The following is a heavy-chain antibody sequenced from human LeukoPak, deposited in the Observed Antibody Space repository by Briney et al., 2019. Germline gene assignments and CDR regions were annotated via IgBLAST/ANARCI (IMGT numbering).Heavy chain of an antibody. CDR2: IFPSGGEI. CDR1: GFTFSTFA. CDR3: ATYRQVLLPFES. V-gene: IGHV3-23*01. Sequence: GGSLRVSCAASGFTFSTFAMIWVRQPPGKGLEWVSSIFPSGGEIHYADSVRGRFTISRDNSKSTLSLQMNSLRAEDTAIYYCATYRQVLLPFESWGQGTLVTVSS. J-gene: IGHJ4*02. D-gene: IGHD2-8*02.